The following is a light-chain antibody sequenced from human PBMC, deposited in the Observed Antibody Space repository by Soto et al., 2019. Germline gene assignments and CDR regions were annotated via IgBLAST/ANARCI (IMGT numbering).Light chain of an antibody. CDR3: QQRSSWPFT. CDR2: ATS. V-gene: IGKV3-11*01. J-gene: IGKJ3*01. Sequence: EIVLTQSPATLSLSPGERATLSCRASQNVSRFLAWYQRRPGQAPRLLIYATSNRATGIPARFSGSGSGTDFTLTISSLEPEDFAVYYCQQRSSWPFTFGPGTKVDIK. CDR1: QNVSRF.